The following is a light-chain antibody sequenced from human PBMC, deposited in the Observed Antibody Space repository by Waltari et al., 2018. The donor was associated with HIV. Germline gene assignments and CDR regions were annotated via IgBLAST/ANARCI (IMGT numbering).Light chain of an antibody. CDR2: WVS. CDR1: QSLLYSSSNKNS. V-gene: IGKV4-1*01. Sequence: DIVMTQSPDSLAVSLGERVTINCKSSQSLLYSSSNKNSLVWYQQKPGQPPKLLIYWVSTRDSGVPERFSGSGSGTDFTLTISSLQAADVAVYYCQQHYTSPHTFGQGTKLEIK. CDR3: QQHYTSPHT. J-gene: IGKJ2*01.